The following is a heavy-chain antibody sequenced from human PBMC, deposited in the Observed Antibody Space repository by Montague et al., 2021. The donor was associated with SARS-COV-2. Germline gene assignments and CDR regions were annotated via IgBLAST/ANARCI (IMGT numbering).Heavy chain of an antibody. V-gene: IGHV4-39*01. CDR1: GGSISSSSYY. CDR3: ARQGSGSYYNWFDP. CDR2: IYYSGST. J-gene: IGHJ5*02. D-gene: IGHD1-26*01. Sequence: SETLSLTRTVSGGSISSSSYYWGWIRQPPGKGLEWIGSIYYSGSTYYNPSLKSRVTISVDTSKNQFSLKLSSVTAADTAVYYCARQGSGSYYNWFDPWGQGPLVTVSS.